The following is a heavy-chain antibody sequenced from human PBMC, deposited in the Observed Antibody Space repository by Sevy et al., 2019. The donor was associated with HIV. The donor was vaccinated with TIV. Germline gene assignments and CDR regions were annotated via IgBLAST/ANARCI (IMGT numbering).Heavy chain of an antibody. D-gene: IGHD2-2*01. CDR2: INTNTGNP. CDR3: AKTSRGIVVVPAAQHYYGMDV. V-gene: IGHV7-4-1*02. J-gene: IGHJ6*02. CDR1: GYTFISYG. Sequence: ASVKVSCKASGYTFISYGMNWVRQAPGQGLEWMGWINTNTGNPTDAQGFTGRFVFSLDTSINTAYLQIRSLKAEDTAVYYCAKTSRGIVVVPAAQHYYGMDVWGQGTTVTVSS.